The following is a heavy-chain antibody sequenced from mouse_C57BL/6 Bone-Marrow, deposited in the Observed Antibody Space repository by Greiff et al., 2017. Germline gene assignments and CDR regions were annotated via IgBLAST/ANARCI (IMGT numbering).Heavy chain of an antibody. V-gene: IGHV5-4*01. J-gene: IGHJ3*01. Sequence: EVHLVESGGGLVKPGGSLKLSCAASGFTFSSYAMSWVRQTPEKRLEWVATISDGGSYTYYPDNVKGRFTISRDNAKNNLYLQMSHLKSEDTAMYYCARERFYDGYSWFAYWGQGTLVTVSA. CDR1: GFTFSSYA. D-gene: IGHD2-3*01. CDR2: ISDGGSYT. CDR3: ARERFYDGYSWFAY.